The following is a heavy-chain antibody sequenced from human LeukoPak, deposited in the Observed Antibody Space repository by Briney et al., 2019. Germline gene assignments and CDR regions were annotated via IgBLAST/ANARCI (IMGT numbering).Heavy chain of an antibody. J-gene: IGHJ4*02. Sequence: SETLSLTCAVYGGSFSGYYWSWIRQPPGKGLEWIGEINHSGSTNYNPSLKSRVTISVDTSKNQFSLKLSSVTAADMAVYYCARGGDTAMGPLDYWGQGTLVTVSS. CDR1: GGSFSGYY. D-gene: IGHD5-18*01. CDR2: INHSGST. V-gene: IGHV4-34*01. CDR3: ARGGDTAMGPLDY.